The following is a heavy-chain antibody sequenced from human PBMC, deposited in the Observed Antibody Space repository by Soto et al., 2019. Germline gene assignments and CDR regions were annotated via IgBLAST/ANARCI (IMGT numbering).Heavy chain of an antibody. CDR2: IRSRSNGYAT. J-gene: IGHJ5*02. CDR3: VRDGHCITTSCYGNWFDP. D-gene: IGHD2-2*01. Sequence: AGGSLRLSCAASGFTLSGSVIYWVRQPSGKGLEWVGRIRSRSNGYATAYAASVRGRFTISRDNAKNTLHLEMNSLRAEDTAVYYCVRDGHCITTSCYGNWFDPWGQGTLVTVSS. CDR1: GFTLSGSV. V-gene: IGHV3-73*01.